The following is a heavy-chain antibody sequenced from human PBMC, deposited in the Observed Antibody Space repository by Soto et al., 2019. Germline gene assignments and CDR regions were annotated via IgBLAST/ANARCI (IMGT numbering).Heavy chain of an antibody. Sequence: GGSLRLSCAASGFTFSSYAMSWVRQAPGKGLEWVSAISGSGGSTYYADSVKGRFTISRDNSKNTLYLQMNSLRAEDTAVYYCAKATRSLRLLETINGGGMDVWGQGNTVTVSS. D-gene: IGHD3-3*01. CDR3: AKATRSLRLLETINGGGMDV. J-gene: IGHJ6*02. CDR1: GFTFSSYA. V-gene: IGHV3-23*01. CDR2: ISGSGGST.